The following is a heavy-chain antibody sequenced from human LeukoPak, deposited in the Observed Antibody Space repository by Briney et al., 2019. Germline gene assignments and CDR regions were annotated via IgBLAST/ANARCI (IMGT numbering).Heavy chain of an antibody. CDR1: GYRFTSNW. CDR2: IYPGDSDT. V-gene: IGHV5-51*01. Sequence: GESLKISCKGSGYRFTSNWIGWVRQRPGQGLEWRGIIYPGDSDTRYSPSFQGQVTISADKSISTAYLQWSSLKASATAMYYCARDYGSGSLGGFDPWGQGTLVTVSS. J-gene: IGHJ5*02. CDR3: ARDYGSGSLGGFDP. D-gene: IGHD3-10*01.